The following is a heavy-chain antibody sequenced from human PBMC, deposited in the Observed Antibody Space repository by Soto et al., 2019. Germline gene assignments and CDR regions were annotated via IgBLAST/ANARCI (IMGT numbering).Heavy chain of an antibody. V-gene: IGHV4-31*02. CDR2: IYYSGST. Sequence: SETLSLTCTVSGGSISSGGYYWSWIRQHPGKGLEWIGYIYYSGSTYYNPSLKSRVTISVDTSKNQFSLKLSSVTAADTAVYYCARYAYSYGLDYWGQGTLVTVSS. J-gene: IGHJ4*02. CDR1: GGSISSGGYY. CDR3: ARYAYSYGLDY. D-gene: IGHD5-18*01.